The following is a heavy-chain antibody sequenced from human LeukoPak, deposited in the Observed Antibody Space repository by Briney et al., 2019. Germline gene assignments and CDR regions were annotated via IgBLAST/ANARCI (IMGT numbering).Heavy chain of an antibody. D-gene: IGHD3-10*01. CDR2: ISSSSSTI. V-gene: IGHV3-48*01. CDR1: GFTFSSYS. J-gene: IGHJ4*02. Sequence: PGGSLRLSCAASGFTFSSYSMNWVRQAPGKGLEWVSYISSSSSTIYHADSVKGRFTISRDNAKNSLYLQMNSLRAEDTAVYYCATELLWFGELFRDFDYWGQGTLVTVSS. CDR3: ATELLWFGELFRDFDY.